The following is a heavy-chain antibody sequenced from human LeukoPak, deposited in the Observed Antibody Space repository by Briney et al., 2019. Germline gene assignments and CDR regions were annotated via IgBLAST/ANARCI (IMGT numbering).Heavy chain of an antibody. CDR3: ARESGGNTPYYFDY. CDR1: GFTCSSYA. D-gene: IGHD2-2*02. V-gene: IGHV3-30*04. J-gene: IGHJ4*02. CDR2: ISYDDGSNK. Sequence: GGSLRLSCAASGFTCSSYALHWVRQSPGKGLEWVAVISYDDGSNKYYADSVKGRFTISRDNSKNTLYLQMNSLRTEDTAIYYCARESGGNTPYYFDYWGQGTLVTVSS.